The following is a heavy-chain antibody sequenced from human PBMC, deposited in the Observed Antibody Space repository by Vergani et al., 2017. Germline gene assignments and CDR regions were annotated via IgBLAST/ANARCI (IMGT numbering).Heavy chain of an antibody. CDR2: ISAYNGNT. CDR3: ARDIVVVPAAISAPNYYYYGMDV. Sequence: QVQLVQSGAEVKKPGASVKVSCKASGYTFTSYGISWVRQAPGQGLEWMGWISAYNGNTNYAQKLQGRVTMTTDTSTSTAYMELRSLRSDDTAVYYYARDIVVVPAAISAPNYYYYGMDVWGQGTTVTVSS. CDR1: GYTFTSYG. V-gene: IGHV1-18*01. D-gene: IGHD2-2*01. J-gene: IGHJ6*02.